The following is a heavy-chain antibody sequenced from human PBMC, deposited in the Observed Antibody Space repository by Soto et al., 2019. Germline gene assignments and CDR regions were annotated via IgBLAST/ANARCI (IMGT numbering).Heavy chain of an antibody. D-gene: IGHD3-9*01. CDR1: CRSMSGYY. V-gene: IGHV4-4*07. CDR3: AREDYYATGYYVV. Sequence: SGTVSLTCFVSCRSMSGYYWSWIRQPAGERLEWIGRIYTSGTTDFNPSLKGRVTMSVDTSKNQFSLKLTSVTAADTALYYCAREDYYATGYYVVWGEGPEVTVSS. J-gene: IGHJ4*02. CDR2: IYTSGTT.